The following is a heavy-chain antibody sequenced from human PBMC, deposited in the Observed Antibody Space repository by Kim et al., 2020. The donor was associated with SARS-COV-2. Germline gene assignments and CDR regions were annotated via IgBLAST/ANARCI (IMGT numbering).Heavy chain of an antibody. D-gene: IGHD3-22*01. CDR3: ARGGGYYPTSNNWFDP. J-gene: IGHJ5*02. Sequence: SLKSRVTISVDTSKNQFSLKLSSVTAADTAVYYCARGGGYYPTSNNWFDPWGQGTLVTVSS. V-gene: IGHV4-34*01.